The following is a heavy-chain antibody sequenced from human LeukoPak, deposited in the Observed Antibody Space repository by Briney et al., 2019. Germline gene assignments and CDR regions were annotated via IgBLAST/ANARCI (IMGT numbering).Heavy chain of an antibody. CDR3: AKAENGLDY. V-gene: IGHV3-23*01. J-gene: IGHJ4*02. CDR2: ISGSGGST. D-gene: IGHD2-8*01. CDR1: GFTLSNYA. Sequence: PGGSLRLSCAASGFTLSNYALSWVRQAPGKGLEWVSAISGSGGSTYYADSVKGRFTISRDSSKNTLYLQMNSLRAEDTAVYYCAKAENGLDYWGQGTLVTVSS.